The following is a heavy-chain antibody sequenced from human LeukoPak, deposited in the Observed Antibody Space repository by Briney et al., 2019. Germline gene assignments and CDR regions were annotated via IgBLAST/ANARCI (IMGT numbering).Heavy chain of an antibody. Sequence: SETLSLTCTVAGRSISSYYWNWIRQPPGKGLEWIGFIYYNVSTNYNPSLKSRVTISVDTSKNRFSLKLSSVTAADTAVYYCAREVYRKAYGDYGGFDPWGQGTLVTVSS. J-gene: IGHJ5*02. CDR3: AREVYRKAYGDYGGFDP. CDR1: GRSISSYY. D-gene: IGHD4-17*01. CDR2: IYYNVST. V-gene: IGHV4-59*01.